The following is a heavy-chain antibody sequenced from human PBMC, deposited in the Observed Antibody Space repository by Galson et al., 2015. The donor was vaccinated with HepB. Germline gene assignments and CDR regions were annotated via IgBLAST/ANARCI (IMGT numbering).Heavy chain of an antibody. CDR1: GGTLSSYA. CDR3: ARDATVVTPGHDAFDI. D-gene: IGHD4-23*01. Sequence: SVKVSCKASGGTLSSYAISWVRQAPGQGLEWMGGIIPIFGTANYAQKFQGRVTITADESTSTAYMELSSLRSEDTAVYYCARDATVVTPGHDAFDIWGQGTMVTVSS. J-gene: IGHJ3*02. V-gene: IGHV1-69*13. CDR2: IIPIFGTA.